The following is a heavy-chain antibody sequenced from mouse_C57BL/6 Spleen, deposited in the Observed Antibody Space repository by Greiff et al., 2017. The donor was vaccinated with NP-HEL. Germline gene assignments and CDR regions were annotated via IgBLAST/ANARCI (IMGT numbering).Heavy chain of an antibody. CDR3: ARVAYYSNFYAMDY. CDR1: GYAFTNYL. J-gene: IGHJ4*01. Sequence: QVQLQQSGAELVRPGTSVKVSCKASGYAFTNYLIEWVKQRPGQGLEWIGVINPGSGGTNYNEKFKGKATLTADKSSSTAYMQLSSLTSEDSAVYFCARVAYYSNFYAMDYWGQGTSVTVSS. D-gene: IGHD2-5*01. CDR2: INPGSGGT. V-gene: IGHV1-54*01.